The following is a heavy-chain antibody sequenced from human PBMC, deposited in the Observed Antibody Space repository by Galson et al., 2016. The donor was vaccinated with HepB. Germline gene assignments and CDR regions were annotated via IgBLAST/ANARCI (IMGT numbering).Heavy chain of an antibody. Sequence: SLRLSCATSGFTFSSYAMSWVRQAPGKGLEWVSSISNSNGGTHYADSVKGRFTISRDTSKNTLFLQMNGLRAEDTAIYYCAKEVARGMVRGGISGRLYYYGLDVWGQGTTVTVSS. CDR2: ISNSNGGT. CDR1: GFTFSSYA. V-gene: IGHV3-23*01. CDR3: AKEVARGMVRGGISGRLYYYGLDV. D-gene: IGHD3-10*01. J-gene: IGHJ6*02.